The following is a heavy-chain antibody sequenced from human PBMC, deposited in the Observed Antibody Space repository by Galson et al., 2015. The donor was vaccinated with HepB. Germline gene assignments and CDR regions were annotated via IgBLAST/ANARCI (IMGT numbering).Heavy chain of an antibody. CDR1: RFSLSTSGVG. D-gene: IGHD3-3*01. CDR3: AHLHYDFWSGSCPDAFDI. CDR2: IYWDDDK. Sequence: PALVTPTPTLTLTCTFSRFSLSTSGVGVGWIRQPPGKALEWLALIYWDDDKRYSPSLKSRLTITKDTSKNQVVLTMTNMDPVDTATYYCAHLHYDFWSGSCPDAFDIWGQGTMVTVSS. V-gene: IGHV2-5*02. J-gene: IGHJ3*02.